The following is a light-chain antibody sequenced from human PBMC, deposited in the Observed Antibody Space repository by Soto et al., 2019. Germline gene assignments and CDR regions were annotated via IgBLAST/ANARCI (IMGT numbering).Light chain of an antibody. CDR1: SSDLAIYNY. Sequence: QSVLTQPASVSGSPGQSITISCTVTSSDLAIYNYVSWYQQQPGKAPKLMIYQVTSRPSGVSNRFSGSRSGNTASLTISGLQAEDEADYYCSSYTDSSNYVFGTGTKVTVL. J-gene: IGLJ1*01. CDR3: SSYTDSSNYV. CDR2: QVT. V-gene: IGLV2-14*01.